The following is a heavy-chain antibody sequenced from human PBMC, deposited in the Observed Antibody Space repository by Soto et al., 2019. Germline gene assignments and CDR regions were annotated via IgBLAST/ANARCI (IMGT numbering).Heavy chain of an antibody. CDR2: IIPIFGTA. CDR1: GGTFSSYA. J-gene: IGHJ4*02. D-gene: IGHD3-10*01. V-gene: IGHV1-69*13. CDR3: ARDYGSGSYCGY. Sequence: VASVKVSCKASGGTFSSYAISWVRQAPGQGLEWMGGIIPIFGTANYAQKFQGRVTITADESTSTAYMELSSLRSEDTAVYYCARDYGSGSYCGYWGREPWSPSPQ.